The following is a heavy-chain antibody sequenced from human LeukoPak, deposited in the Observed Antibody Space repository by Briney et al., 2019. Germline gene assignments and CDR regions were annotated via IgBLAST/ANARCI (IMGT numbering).Heavy chain of an antibody. J-gene: IGHJ4*02. Sequence: PGGSLRLSCAASGFTFSSYAMSWVRQAPGKGLEWVSAISGSGGSTYYADSVKGRFTISRDNSKNTLYLQMNSLRAEDTAVYYCAGRSGYSPYYFDYWGRGTLVTVSS. D-gene: IGHD3-22*01. CDR1: GFTFSSYA. V-gene: IGHV3-23*01. CDR3: AGRSGYSPYYFDY. CDR2: ISGSGGST.